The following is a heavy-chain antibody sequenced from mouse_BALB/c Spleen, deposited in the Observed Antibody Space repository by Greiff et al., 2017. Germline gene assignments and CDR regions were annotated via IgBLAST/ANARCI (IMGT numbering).Heavy chain of an antibody. J-gene: IGHJ4*01. CDR3: ARSRYGNYYYYAMDY. D-gene: IGHD2-10*02. Sequence: DVKLVESGGGLVQPGGSRKLSCAASGFSFSSFGMHWVRQAPEKGLEWVAYISSGSSTIYYADTVKGRFTISRDNPKNTLFLQMTSLRSEDTTMYYCARSRYGNYYYYAMDYWGQGTSVTVSA. V-gene: IGHV5-17*02. CDR2: ISSGSSTI. CDR1: GFSFSSFG.